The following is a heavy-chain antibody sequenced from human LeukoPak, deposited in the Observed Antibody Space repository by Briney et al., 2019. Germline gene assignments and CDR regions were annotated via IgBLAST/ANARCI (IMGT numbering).Heavy chain of an antibody. J-gene: IGHJ3*02. V-gene: IGHV3-9*01. CDR2: ISWNSGSI. Sequence: GGSLRLSCAASGFTFSSYAMSWVRQAPGKGLEWVSGISWNSGSIGYADSVKGRFTISRDNAKNSLYLQMNSLRAEDTALYYCAKDLMSSGYYGAFDIWGQGTMVTVSS. CDR1: GFTFSSYA. D-gene: IGHD3-22*01. CDR3: AKDLMSSGYYGAFDI.